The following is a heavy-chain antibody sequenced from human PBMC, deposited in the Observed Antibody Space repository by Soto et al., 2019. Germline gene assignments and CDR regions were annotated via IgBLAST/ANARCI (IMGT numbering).Heavy chain of an antibody. Sequence: QVQLPESGPGLVQPSQTLSLTCTVSGGSLTRGGSYWSWIRQHPEKGLEWIGYVAYSGGTYYNPSLKSRVTFLVDMSKNLLSLRLSSVTAADTAVYYCARAWLEYNGFDSWGQGTLVTVSS. D-gene: IGHD5-12*01. CDR1: GGSLTRGGSY. V-gene: IGHV4-31*03. CDR3: ARAWLEYNGFDS. CDR2: VAYSGGT. J-gene: IGHJ5*01.